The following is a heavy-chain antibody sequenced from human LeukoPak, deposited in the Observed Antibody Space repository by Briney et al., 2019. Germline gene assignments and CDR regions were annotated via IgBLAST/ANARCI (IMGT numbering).Heavy chain of an antibody. J-gene: IGHJ4*02. Sequence: SETLSLTCTVSGGSINNYYWSWIRQPPGKGLEWIGYVYSSGLTNYNPSLRSRVTISIDTSRSQFFLKLNSVTAADTAVYYCEKYLRDSGTYYFDNWGQGALVTVSS. CDR2: VYSSGLT. V-gene: IGHV4-59*01. D-gene: IGHD2-2*02. CDR3: EKYLRDSGTYYFDN. CDR1: GGSINNYY.